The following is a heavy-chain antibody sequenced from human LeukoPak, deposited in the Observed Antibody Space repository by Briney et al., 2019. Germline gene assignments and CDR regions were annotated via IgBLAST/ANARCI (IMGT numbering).Heavy chain of an antibody. CDR1: GGTFSSYA. J-gene: IGHJ3*02. V-gene: IGHV1-69*13. CDR3: VRLLISSSTLNAFDI. CDR2: IIPIFDTA. Sequence: SVKVSFKASGGTFSSYAISWVRQXPGQGXEWMGGIIPIFDTANYAQSFQGRVTFTADESTSTAYMELSSLRSEDTAVYYCVRLLISSSTLNAFDIWGQGTMVTVSS. D-gene: IGHD2-2*01.